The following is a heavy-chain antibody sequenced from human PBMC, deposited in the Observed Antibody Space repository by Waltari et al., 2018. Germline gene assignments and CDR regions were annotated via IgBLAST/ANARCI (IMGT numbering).Heavy chain of an antibody. CDR1: GLTLGRYA. V-gene: IGHV3-30-3*01. CDR2: ISFDGSTK. J-gene: IGHJ4*02. D-gene: IGHD2-21*02. CDR3: ASGGVDTSMTATY. Sequence: QVELVESGGGVVQPGRSLRLSCAASGLTLGRYAMHWVRQAPGKGLGWVAVISFDGSTKYYADSVKGRFTISRDNSKSTLYLQMNSLRVEDTAVYYCASGGVDTSMTATYWGQGTLVTVSS.